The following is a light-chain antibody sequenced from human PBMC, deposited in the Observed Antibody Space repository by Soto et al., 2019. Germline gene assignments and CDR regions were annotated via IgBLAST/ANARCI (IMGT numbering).Light chain of an antibody. Sequence: QSALTQPASVSGSPGQSITISCTGTSSDIGFYNYVSWYQQYAGQAPKLLIYGVTNRPSGISYRFSGSKSGSTASLTIYGLRDEDEADYYYSSYSTSFFYVFGTGTKLTVL. CDR1: SSDIGFYNY. CDR3: SSYSTSFFYV. J-gene: IGLJ1*01. V-gene: IGLV2-14*01. CDR2: GVT.